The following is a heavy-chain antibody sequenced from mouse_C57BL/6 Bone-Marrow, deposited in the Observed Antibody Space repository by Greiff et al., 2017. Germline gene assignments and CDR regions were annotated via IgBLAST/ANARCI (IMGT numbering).Heavy chain of an antibody. D-gene: IGHD2-2*01. CDR2: IRNKANGYTT. J-gene: IGHJ3*01. V-gene: IGHV7-3*01. CDR1: GFTFTDYY. CDR3: SRYFGYDGFAY. Sequence: EVMLVESGGGLVKPGGSLSLSCAASGFTFTDYYMSWVRQPPGKALEWLGFIRNKANGYTTEYSASGKGRFTISRDNSPSILYLQMNALRAEDSSTYYCSRYFGYDGFAYWGQGTLVTVSA.